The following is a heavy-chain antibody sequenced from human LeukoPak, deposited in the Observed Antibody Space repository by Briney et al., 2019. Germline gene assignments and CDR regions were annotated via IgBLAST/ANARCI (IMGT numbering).Heavy chain of an antibody. D-gene: IGHD3-22*01. CDR3: ASHRSGYLPVDY. CDR2: IYSSGST. Sequence: SETLSLTCTVSGGSIRSYYWSWIRQPPGKGLEWIGHIYSSGSTNYNPSLKSRVTISVDTSKNQFSLKLSSVTAADTAVYYYASHRSGYLPVDYWGQGTLVTVSS. J-gene: IGHJ4*02. CDR1: GGSIRSYY. V-gene: IGHV4-4*09.